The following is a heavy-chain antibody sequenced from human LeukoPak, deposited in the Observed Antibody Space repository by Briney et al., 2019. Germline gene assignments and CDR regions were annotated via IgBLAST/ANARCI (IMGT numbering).Heavy chain of an antibody. J-gene: IGHJ6*02. V-gene: IGHV1-2*02. D-gene: IGHD3-9*01. CDR1: GYTFIDYH. Sequence: ASVKVSCKASGYTFIDYHIHWVRQAPGQGLEWMGWINANSGGTKYAQKFQGRVTMTSDTSISTAYMELTRLRSDDTAVYYCARGTSHYDLLTGSRDFYSGVDVWGQGTTVSVSS. CDR2: INANSGGT. CDR3: ARGTSHYDLLTGSRDFYSGVDV.